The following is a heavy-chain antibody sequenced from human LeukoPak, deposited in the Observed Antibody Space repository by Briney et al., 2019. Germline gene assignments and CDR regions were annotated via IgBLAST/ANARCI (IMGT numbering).Heavy chain of an antibody. Sequence: GRSLRPSCAASGFTFSSYAMHWVRQAPGKGLEWVAVISYDGSDKFYADSVKGRFTISRDSSKNTLYLQMNSLRAEDTAVYYCARDRSPDWYFDLWGRGTLVTVSS. CDR1: GFTFSSYA. V-gene: IGHV3-30-3*01. D-gene: IGHD1-14*01. CDR2: ISYDGSDK. J-gene: IGHJ2*01. CDR3: ARDRSPDWYFDL.